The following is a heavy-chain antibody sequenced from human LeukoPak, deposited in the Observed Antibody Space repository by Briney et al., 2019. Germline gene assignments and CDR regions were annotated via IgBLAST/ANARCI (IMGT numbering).Heavy chain of an antibody. J-gene: IGHJ4*02. CDR1: GFSFNTYW. CDR2: IKQDGSEK. V-gene: IGHV3-7*01. D-gene: IGHD4-17*01. Sequence: GGSLRLSCAVSGFSFNTYWMTWVRQAPGKGLEWVANIKQDGSEKYYVDSVKGRFTISGDNAKNSLYLQMNSLRAEDTAVYYCARHPYGVLDYWGQGTLVTVSS. CDR3: ARHPYGVLDY.